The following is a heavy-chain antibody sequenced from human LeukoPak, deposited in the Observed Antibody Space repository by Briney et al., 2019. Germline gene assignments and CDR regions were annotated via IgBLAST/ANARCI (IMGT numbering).Heavy chain of an antibody. CDR3: ARLGYSSSRNWLDP. D-gene: IGHD6-13*01. CDR1: GGSISSSSYY. V-gene: IGHV4-39*01. CDR2: IYYSGST. Sequence: NASETLSLTCTVSGGSISSSSYYWGWIRQPPGKGLEWIGIIYYSGSTYYNPSLKSPVTISLDTSKNQFSLKLSSVTAADTAVYYCARLGYSSSRNWLDPWGQGTLVTVSS. J-gene: IGHJ5*02.